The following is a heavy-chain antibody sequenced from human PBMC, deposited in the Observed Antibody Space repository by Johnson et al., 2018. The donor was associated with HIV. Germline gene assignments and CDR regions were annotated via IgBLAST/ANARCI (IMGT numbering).Heavy chain of an antibody. CDR1: GFTFSSYA. J-gene: IGHJ3*02. D-gene: IGHD6-19*01. V-gene: IGHV3-30-3*01. CDR2: ISYDGSNK. CDR3: ARVAVAWGHGAFDI. Sequence: QVQLVESGGGLVQPGGSLILSCAASGFTFSSYAMHWVRQAPGKGLEWVAVISYDGSNKYYADSVKGRFTISRDNSKNTLYMQMNSLSAEATCVYYCARVAVAWGHGAFDIWGQGTMVTVSS.